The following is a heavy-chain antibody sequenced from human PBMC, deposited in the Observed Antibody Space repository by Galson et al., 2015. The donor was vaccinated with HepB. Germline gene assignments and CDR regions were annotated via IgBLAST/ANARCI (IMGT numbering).Heavy chain of an antibody. D-gene: IGHD2-15*01. V-gene: IGHV1-18*01. CDR2: ISAYDGNT. J-gene: IGHJ5*02. CDR1: GYTFSSYS. CDR3: ARGALVAVVGATQSNWFDP. Sequence: SVKVSCKASGYTFSSYSITWVRQAPGQGLEWMGWISAYDGNTKYAQNLQGRLTMTTDTSRTTAYMVLRSLRSDDTAVYYCARGALVAVVGATQSNWFDPWGQGTLVTVSS.